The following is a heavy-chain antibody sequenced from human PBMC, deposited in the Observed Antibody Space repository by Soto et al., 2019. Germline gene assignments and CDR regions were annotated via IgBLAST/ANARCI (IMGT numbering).Heavy chain of an antibody. J-gene: IGHJ6*02. V-gene: IGHV3-48*03. D-gene: IGHD1-26*01. CDR1: GFTFSSYE. Sequence: TGGSLRLSCVASGFTFSSYEMTWVRQAPGKGLEWVSDIGKSGRSVNNADSVKGRFTISRDDARNTVTLQMNSLRVEDTAVYYCARISRSFDLYGMDVWGQGNTLTVSS. CDR3: ARISRSFDLYGMDV. CDR2: IGKSGRSV.